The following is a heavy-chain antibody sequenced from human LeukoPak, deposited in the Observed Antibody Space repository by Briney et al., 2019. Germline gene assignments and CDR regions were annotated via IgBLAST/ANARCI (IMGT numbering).Heavy chain of an antibody. J-gene: IGHJ4*02. V-gene: IGHV4-31*03. D-gene: IGHD2-21*02. CDR1: GGSISSGGYY. CDR3: ARAPWGDSEKFDY. CDR2: IYYSGST. Sequence: SETLSLTCTVSGGSISSGGYYWSWIRQHPGKGLERIGYIYYSGSTYYNPSLKSRVTISVDTSKNQFSLKLSSVTAADTAVYYCARAPWGDSEKFDYWGQGTLVTVSS.